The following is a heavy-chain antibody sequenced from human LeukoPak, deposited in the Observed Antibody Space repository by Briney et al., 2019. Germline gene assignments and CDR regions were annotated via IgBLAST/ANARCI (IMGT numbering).Heavy chain of an antibody. V-gene: IGHV1-18*01. CDR1: GYTFTTYD. Sequence: ASVKASCKASGYTFTTYDVSWVRQAPGQGLEWMGWISTNNGNTNYAQKLQGRVTMTTDTSTSTAYMELRSLRSDDTAVYYCARDLRTGYTYGYGAFDLWGQGTMVAVST. CDR3: ARDLRTGYTYGYGAFDL. D-gene: IGHD5-18*01. CDR2: ISTNNGNT. J-gene: IGHJ3*01.